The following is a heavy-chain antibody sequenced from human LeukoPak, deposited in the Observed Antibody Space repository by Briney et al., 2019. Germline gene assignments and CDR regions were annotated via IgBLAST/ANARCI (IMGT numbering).Heavy chain of an antibody. CDR2: ISWNSGSI. D-gene: IGHD4-23*01. V-gene: IGHV3-9*01. CDR3: GKDKNDYGGNCVGAFDI. Sequence: GRSLRLSCAASGFTFDDYAMHWVRQAPGQGLEWVSGISWNSGSIGYADSVKGRFTISRDNAKNFLYLQMNRLRAEDTVLYYCGKDKNDYGGNCVGAFDIWGQETMVTVSS. J-gene: IGHJ3*02. CDR1: GFTFDDYA.